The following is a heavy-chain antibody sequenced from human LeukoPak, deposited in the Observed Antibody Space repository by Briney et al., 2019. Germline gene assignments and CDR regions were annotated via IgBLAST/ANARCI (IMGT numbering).Heavy chain of an antibody. D-gene: IGHD5-24*01. V-gene: IGHV1-46*01. J-gene: IGHJ3*02. CDR1: GYTFTKYY. CDR2: INPGGDNT. Sequence: ASVKVSCKAFGYTFTKYYIHWVRQAPGQGLEWMGLINPGGDNTNYAQSFQGRVTMTRDTSTSTVYMELSSLRSEDTAIYYCARIRDGYNDAYDIWGQGTVVTVPS. CDR3: ARIRDGYNDAYDI.